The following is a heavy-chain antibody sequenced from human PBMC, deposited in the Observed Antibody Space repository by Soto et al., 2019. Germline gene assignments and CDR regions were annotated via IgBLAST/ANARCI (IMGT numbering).Heavy chain of an antibody. V-gene: IGHV4-30-4*01. CDR2: IYYSGST. Sequence: SETLSLTCTVSGGSISSGDYYWSWIRQPPGKGLEWIGYIYYSGSTYYNPSLKSRVTISVDTSKNQFSLKLSSVTAADTAVYYCARHVSEVCYYDSSGYYYPYYFDYWGQGTLVTVSS. CDR3: ARHVSEVCYYDSSGYYYPYYFDY. J-gene: IGHJ4*02. D-gene: IGHD3-22*01. CDR1: GGSISSGDYY.